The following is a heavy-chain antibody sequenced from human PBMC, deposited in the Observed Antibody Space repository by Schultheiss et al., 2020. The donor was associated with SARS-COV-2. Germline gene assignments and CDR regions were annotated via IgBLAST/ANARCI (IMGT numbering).Heavy chain of an antibody. CDR1: GFTFSSYW. CDR2: ISGSGGST. D-gene: IGHD2-15*01. CDR3: ASDNCSGGSCYSGWFDP. V-gene: IGHV3-21*01. Sequence: GGSLRLSCAASGFTFSSYWMHWVRQAPGKGLEWVSAISGSGGSTYYADSVKGRFTISRDNAKNSLYLQMNSLRAEDTAVYYCASDNCSGGSCYSGWFDPWGQGTLVTVSS. J-gene: IGHJ5*02.